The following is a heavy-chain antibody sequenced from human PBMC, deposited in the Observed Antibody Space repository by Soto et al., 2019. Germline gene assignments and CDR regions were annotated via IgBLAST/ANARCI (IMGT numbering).Heavy chain of an antibody. Sequence: GGSLRLSCAASGFTFSSYEMNWVRQAPGKGLEWVSYISSSGSTIYYADSVKGRFTISRDNAKNSLYLQMNSLRAEDTAVYYCAEIGSGSPPLHVPYYGMDVWGKGTTVTVSS. V-gene: IGHV3-48*03. CDR2: ISSSGSTI. CDR1: GFTFSSYE. J-gene: IGHJ6*04. D-gene: IGHD1-26*01. CDR3: AEIGSGSPPLHVPYYGMDV.